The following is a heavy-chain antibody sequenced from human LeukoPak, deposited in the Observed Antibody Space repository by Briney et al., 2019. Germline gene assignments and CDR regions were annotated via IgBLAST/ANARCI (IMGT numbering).Heavy chain of an antibody. V-gene: IGHV1-69*13. CDR2: VIPIFGTA. Sequence: GGSVKVSCKASGGTISSYAISWVRQAPGKGLGWGGGVIPIFGTANYAQKFQGRVTITADESTSTAYMELSSLRSEDTAVYYCAKAEDRIGYDAFDIWGQGTMVTVSS. J-gene: IGHJ3*02. CDR3: AKAEDRIGYDAFDI. D-gene: IGHD2-15*01. CDR1: GGTISSYA.